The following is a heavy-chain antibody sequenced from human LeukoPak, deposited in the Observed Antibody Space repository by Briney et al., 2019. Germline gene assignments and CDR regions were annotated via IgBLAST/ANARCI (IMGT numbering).Heavy chain of an antibody. V-gene: IGHV3-21*01. J-gene: IGHJ3*02. CDR2: ISSSSSYI. Sequence: GGSLRLSCAASGFTFSSYSMNWVRQAPGKGLEWVSSISSSSSYIYYADSVKGRFTISRDNAKNSLYLQMNSLRAEDTAVCYCARVVATSREDAFDIWGQGTMVTVSS. CDR1: GFTFSSYS. CDR3: ARVVATSREDAFDI. D-gene: IGHD5-12*01.